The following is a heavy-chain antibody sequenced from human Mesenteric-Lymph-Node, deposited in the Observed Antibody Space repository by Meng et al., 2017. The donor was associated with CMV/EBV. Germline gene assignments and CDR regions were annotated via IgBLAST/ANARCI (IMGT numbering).Heavy chain of an antibody. CDR1: GGTFSSYA. CDR2: IIPLFGTA. Sequence: SVKVSCKASGGTFSSYAISWVRQAPGQGLEWMGGIIPLFGTANYAQKFQGRVTITTDESTSTAYMELNSLRSEDTAVYYCARELLGYCTETGCYTEAGFDPWGQGTLVTVSS. J-gene: IGHJ5*02. V-gene: IGHV1-69*05. D-gene: IGHD2-8*02. CDR3: ARELLGYCTETGCYTEAGFDP.